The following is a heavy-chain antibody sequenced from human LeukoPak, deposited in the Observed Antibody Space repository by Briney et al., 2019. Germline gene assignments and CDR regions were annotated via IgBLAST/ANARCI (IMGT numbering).Heavy chain of an antibody. CDR3: ARARIDY. Sequence: AGGSLRLSCVGSGYTFISYWMTWVRQAPGKGLEWVANIKDDGSEKYSVDSVKGRFTISMDNAKNLLYLQMSSLRAEDTAVYYCARARIDYWGQGTLVTVSS. CDR1: GYTFISYW. J-gene: IGHJ4*02. CDR2: IKDDGSEK. V-gene: IGHV3-7*04. D-gene: IGHD1-14*01.